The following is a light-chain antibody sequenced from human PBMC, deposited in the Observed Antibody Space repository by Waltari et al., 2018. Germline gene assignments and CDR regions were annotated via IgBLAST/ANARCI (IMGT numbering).Light chain of an antibody. CDR2: DAP. J-gene: IGKJ4*01. CDR1: QSVSNS. CDR3: QHRSNWPLT. Sequence: EIVLTQSPATLSLSPGERATLSCRASQSVSNSLAWYQQKPGQTPRLLIYDAPNRATGIPARFSGSGSGTDFTLTISSLEPEDFAVYYCQHRSNWPLTFGGGTRVEIK. V-gene: IGKV3-11*01.